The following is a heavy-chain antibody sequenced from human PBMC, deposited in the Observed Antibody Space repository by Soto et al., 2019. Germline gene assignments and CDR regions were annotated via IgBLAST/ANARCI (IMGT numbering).Heavy chain of an antibody. CDR1: GGSISSGDYY. D-gene: IGHD3-22*01. CDR2: IYYSGST. V-gene: IGHV4-30-4*01. CDR3: DTYYYDSSGYYYFDY. Sequence: PSETLSLTCTVSGGSISSGDYYWSWIRQPPGKGLEWIGYIYYSGSTYYNPSLKSRVTISVDTSKNQFSLRLSSVTAADTAVYYCDTYYYDSSGYYYFDYWGQGTLVTVYS. J-gene: IGHJ4*02.